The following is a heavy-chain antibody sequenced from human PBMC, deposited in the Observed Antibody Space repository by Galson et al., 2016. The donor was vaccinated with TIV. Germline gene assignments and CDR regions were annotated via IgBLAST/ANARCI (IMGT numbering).Heavy chain of an antibody. CDR1: GFTFSKFP. J-gene: IGHJ4*02. Sequence: SLRLSCAASGFTFSKFPMSWVRQAPGKGLEWVSISISRGDETFYADSVQGRFTISRDTSTSTVFLQMNGLRADDTAVYYCARGPEYYDFWSGFSGDYFDYWGQGTLVTVS. CDR2: SISRGDET. D-gene: IGHD3-3*01. CDR3: ARGPEYYDFWSGFSGDYFDY. V-gene: IGHV3-23*01.